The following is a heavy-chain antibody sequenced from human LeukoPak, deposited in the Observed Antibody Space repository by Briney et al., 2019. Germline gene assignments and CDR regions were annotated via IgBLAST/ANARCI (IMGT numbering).Heavy chain of an antibody. CDR1: GFTVSSNY. V-gene: IGHV3-66*01. Sequence: GGSLRLSCAASGFTVSSNYMSWVRQAPGKGLEWVSVIYSGGSTYYADSVKGRFTISRDNSKNTLYLQMNSLRAEDTAVYYCARGSPSRVSFDYWGQGTLVTVSS. J-gene: IGHJ4*02. CDR3: ARGSPSRVSFDY. CDR2: IYSGGST. D-gene: IGHD1-26*01.